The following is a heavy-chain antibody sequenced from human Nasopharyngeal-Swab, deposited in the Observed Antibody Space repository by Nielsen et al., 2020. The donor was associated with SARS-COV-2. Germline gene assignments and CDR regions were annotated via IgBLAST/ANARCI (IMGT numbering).Heavy chain of an antibody. Sequence: GESLKISCAASGFTFNNYNINWVRQAPGKGLEWVSSIISSSSYIYYADSVKGRFTISRDNAKNSLYLQMNSLRAEDTAVYYCARDGLDYDFWSAYFMDVWGQGTTVTVSS. V-gene: IGHV3-21*01. J-gene: IGHJ6*02. CDR3: ARDGLDYDFWSAYFMDV. CDR1: GFTFNNYN. D-gene: IGHD3-3*01. CDR2: IISSSSYI.